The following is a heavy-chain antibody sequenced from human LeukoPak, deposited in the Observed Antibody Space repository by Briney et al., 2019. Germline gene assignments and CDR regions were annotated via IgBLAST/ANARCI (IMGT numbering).Heavy chain of an antibody. CDR2: ISGSGGST. CDR1: GFTFSSYA. V-gene: IGHV3-23*01. J-gene: IGHJ4*02. CDR3: AKASGTTLTYGDY. D-gene: IGHD1-7*01. Sequence: TGGSLRLSCAASGFTFSSYAMSWVRQAPGKGLEWVSAISGSGGSTYYADSVKGRFTISRDNSKNTLYLQMNSLRAEDTALYYCAKASGTTLTYGDYWGQGTLVTVSS.